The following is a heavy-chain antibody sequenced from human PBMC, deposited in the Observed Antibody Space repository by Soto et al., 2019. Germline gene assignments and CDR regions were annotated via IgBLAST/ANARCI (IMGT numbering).Heavy chain of an antibody. CDR3: TTDPAVTSYWYFDL. J-gene: IGHJ2*01. D-gene: IGHD4-17*01. CDR1: GFTFSNAW. CDR2: IKSKTDGGTT. V-gene: IGHV3-15*01. Sequence: EVQLVESGGGLVKPGGSLRLSCAASGFTFSNAWMSWVRQAPGKGLEWVGRIKSKTDGGTTDYAAPVKGRFTISRDDSKNTLYLQMNSLKTEDTAVDYCTTDPAVTSYWYFDLWGRGTLVTVSS.